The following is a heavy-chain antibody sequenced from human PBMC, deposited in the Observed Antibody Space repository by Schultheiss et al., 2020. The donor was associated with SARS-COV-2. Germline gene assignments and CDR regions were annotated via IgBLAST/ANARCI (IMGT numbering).Heavy chain of an antibody. CDR1: GFTFSSYG. Sequence: GESLKISCAASGFTFSSYGMHWVRQAPGKGLEWVAVIWYDGSNKYYADSVKGRFSISRDNSKNTLYLQMSSLRVEDTAVYFCASYGYCSSTTCYPSHWGQGTPVTVSS. CDR3: ASYGYCSSTTCYPSH. CDR2: IWYDGSNK. J-gene: IGHJ4*02. V-gene: IGHV3-33*01. D-gene: IGHD2-2*01.